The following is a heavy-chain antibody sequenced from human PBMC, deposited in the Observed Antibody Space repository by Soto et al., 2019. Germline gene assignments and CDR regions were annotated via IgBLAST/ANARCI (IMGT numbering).Heavy chain of an antibody. Sequence: VGSLRLSCAASGFTFSYYGMHWVRQAPGKGLEWVAVIWYDGSNKYYADSVKGRFTISRDNSKNTVYLQMNSLRAEDTAAYYCVTNMDYENYDMDVWGQGTTVTVYS. V-gene: IGHV3-33*01. J-gene: IGHJ6*02. CDR1: GFTFSYYG. D-gene: IGHD3-16*01. CDR2: IWYDGSNK. CDR3: VTNMDYENYDMDV.